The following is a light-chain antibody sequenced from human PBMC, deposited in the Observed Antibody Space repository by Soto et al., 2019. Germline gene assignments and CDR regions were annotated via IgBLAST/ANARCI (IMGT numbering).Light chain of an antibody. CDR3: QHYNNWPRT. CDR2: GAS. CDR1: QSVSSN. V-gene: IGKV3-15*01. J-gene: IGKJ1*01. Sequence: EIVMTQSPATLSVSPGERATLSCRASQSVSSNLAWYQQKPGQAPRLLIYGASTRPTGIPARFSGSGSGTEFTLTISSLQSEEFAVYYCQHYNNWPRTFGQGPKVEI.